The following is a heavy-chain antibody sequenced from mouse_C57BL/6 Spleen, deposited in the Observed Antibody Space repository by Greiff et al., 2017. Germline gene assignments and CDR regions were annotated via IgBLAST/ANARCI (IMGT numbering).Heavy chain of an antibody. CDR2: ISYDGSN. V-gene: IGHV3-6*01. CDR1: GYSITSGYY. J-gene: IGHJ2*01. D-gene: IGHD4-1*01. Sequence: DVQLQESGPGLVKPSQSLSLTCSVTGYSITSGYYWNWIRQFPGNKLEWMGYISYDGSNNYNPSLKNRISITRDTSKNQFFLKLNSVTAEDTSTYYCAIWDYFYYWGQGTTLTVSS. CDR3: AIWDYFYY.